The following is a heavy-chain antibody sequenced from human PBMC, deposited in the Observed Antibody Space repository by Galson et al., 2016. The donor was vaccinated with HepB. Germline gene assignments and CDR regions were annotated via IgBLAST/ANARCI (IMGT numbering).Heavy chain of an antibody. CDR1: GYGFAGYW. CDR3: AGGTYHNWFDT. Sequence: SGAEVKKPGESLKISCKGSGYGFAGYWIGWVRQAPGKGLEWVASIKQDGGQKFSVDSVKGRFTISRDDAKNSLYLQMNSLRAEDTAVYYCAGGTYHNWFDTWGQGILVTVSS. D-gene: IGHD3-16*01. V-gene: IGHV3-7*03. J-gene: IGHJ5*02. CDR2: IKQDGGQK.